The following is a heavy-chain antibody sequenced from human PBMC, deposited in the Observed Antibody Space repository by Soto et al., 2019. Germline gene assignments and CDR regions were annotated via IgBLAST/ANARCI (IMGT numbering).Heavy chain of an antibody. CDR1: GFTFSSYG. CDR3: AREYYDSSGYSHFDY. J-gene: IGHJ4*02. CDR2: IWYDGSNK. Sequence: QVQLVESGGGVVQPGRSLRLSCAASGFTFSSYGMHWVRQAPGKGLEWVAVIWYDGSNKYYADSVKGRFTISRDNSKNTLDLQMNRLSAEDTAVYYCAREYYDSSGYSHFDYWGQGTLVTVSS. D-gene: IGHD3-22*01. V-gene: IGHV3-33*01.